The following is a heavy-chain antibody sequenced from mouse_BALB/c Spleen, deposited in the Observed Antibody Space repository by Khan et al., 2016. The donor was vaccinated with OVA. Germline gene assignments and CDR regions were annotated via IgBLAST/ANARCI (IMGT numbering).Heavy chain of an antibody. Sequence: VQLQESGAELARPGASVKLSCKASGYTFTSYWMQWVKQRPGQGLVWIGTIYPGDGDTRYTQKFKGKATLTADKSSSTAYMQLSSLTSEDSAVYYCANYRDDYLDYWGQGTTLTVSS. J-gene: IGHJ2*01. D-gene: IGHD2-14*01. CDR2: IYPGDGDT. CDR3: ANYRDDYLDY. CDR1: GYTFTSYW. V-gene: IGHV1-87*01.